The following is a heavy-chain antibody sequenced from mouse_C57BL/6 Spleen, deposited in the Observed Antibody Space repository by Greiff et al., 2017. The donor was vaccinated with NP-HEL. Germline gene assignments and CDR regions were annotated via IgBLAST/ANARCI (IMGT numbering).Heavy chain of an antibody. J-gene: IGHJ2*01. Sequence: QVQLQQPGAELVMPGASVKLSCKASGYTFTSYWMHWVKQRPGQGLEWIGEIDPSDSYTNYNQKFKGKSTLTVDKSSSTAYMQLSSLTSEDSAVDYCARNHDYGSSVYFDYWGQGTTLTVSS. CDR2: IDPSDSYT. D-gene: IGHD1-1*01. CDR1: GYTFTSYW. CDR3: ARNHDYGSSVYFDY. V-gene: IGHV1-69*01.